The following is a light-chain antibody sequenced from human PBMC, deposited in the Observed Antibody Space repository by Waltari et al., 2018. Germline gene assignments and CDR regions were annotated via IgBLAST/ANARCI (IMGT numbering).Light chain of an antibody. Sequence: SFELTQPSSVSVSPGQTASIACSGDHLGSKWTSWYQQKAGQSPVLVLYADSARPSGVPGRFSAARSGDTVTLNISGTQDLDEADYYCQTWDSNIFVFGPGTKVTVL. J-gene: IGLJ1*01. CDR1: HLGSKW. V-gene: IGLV3-1*01. CDR3: QTWDSNIFV. CDR2: ADS.